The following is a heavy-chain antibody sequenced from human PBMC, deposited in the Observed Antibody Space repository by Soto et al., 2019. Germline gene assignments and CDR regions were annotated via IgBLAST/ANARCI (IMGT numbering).Heavy chain of an antibody. D-gene: IGHD3-3*01. J-gene: IGHJ5*02. V-gene: IGHV4-30-4*01. Sequence: TSETLSLTCTVSGGSISSGDYYWSWIRQPPGKGLEWIGYIYYSGSTYYNPSLKSRVTISVDTSKYQFSLKLSSVTAADTAVYYCARANYDFWSGYYANWFDPWGLGTLVTVLL. CDR1: GGSISSGDYY. CDR2: IYYSGST. CDR3: ARANYDFWSGYYANWFDP.